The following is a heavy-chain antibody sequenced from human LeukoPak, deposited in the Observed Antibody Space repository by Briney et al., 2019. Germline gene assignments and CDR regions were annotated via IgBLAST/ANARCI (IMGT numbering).Heavy chain of an antibody. Sequence: SGGSLRLSCAASGFTFSSYSMSWVRQAPGKGLEWVSAISGSGGSTYYADSVKGRFTISRDNSKNTLYLQMNSLRAEDTAVYYCAKQMGFYGDSGRSYYYYYMDVWGKGTTVTVSS. CDR2: ISGSGGST. D-gene: IGHD4-17*01. CDR1: GFTFSSYS. CDR3: AKQMGFYGDSGRSYYYYYMDV. V-gene: IGHV3-23*01. J-gene: IGHJ6*03.